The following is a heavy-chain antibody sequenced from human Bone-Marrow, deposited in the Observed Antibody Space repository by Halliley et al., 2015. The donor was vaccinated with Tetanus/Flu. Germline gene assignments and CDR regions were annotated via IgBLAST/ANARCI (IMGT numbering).Heavy chain of an antibody. CDR1: EFTFSNSE. CDR3: AMNFVGYRFEY. D-gene: IGHD1-1*01. CDR2: ISNSDGSI. V-gene: IGHV3-48*03. Sequence: SLRLSCAAPEFTFSNSELNWVRQAPGKGLEWISYISNSDGSIYYSDSVKGRFTISRDNARNSLYLQLNNLRAEDSAVYYCAMNFVGYRFEYWGQGTLVTVSS. J-gene: IGHJ4*02.